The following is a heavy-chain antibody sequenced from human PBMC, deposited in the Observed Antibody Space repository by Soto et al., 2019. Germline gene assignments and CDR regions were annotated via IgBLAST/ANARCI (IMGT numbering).Heavy chain of an antibody. CDR1: GGSFSGYY. V-gene: IGHV4-34*01. CDR3: ASGQSS. Sequence: SETLSLTCAVYGGSFSGYYWSWIRQPPGKGLEWIGEINHSGSTNYNPSLKSRVTISVDTSKNQFSLKLSSVTAADTAVYYCASGQSSWAQETPVPVSA. CDR2: INHSGST. J-gene: IGHJ5*02.